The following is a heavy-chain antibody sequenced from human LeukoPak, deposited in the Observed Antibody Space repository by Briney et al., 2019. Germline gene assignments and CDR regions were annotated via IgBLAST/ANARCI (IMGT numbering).Heavy chain of an antibody. CDR1: GLSFSSYN. CDR3: AASAFSSSWRS. D-gene: IGHD6-13*01. CDR2: ITANNTTK. Sequence: GGSLRLSCTASGLSFSSYNMNWVRQAPGKGPEWVAYITANNTTKYYADSVKGRFTISRDNAMKSLFLQMNSPRAEDTAVYCAAASAFSSSWRSWGQGTVVTVSS. V-gene: IGHV3-48*01. J-gene: IGHJ5*02.